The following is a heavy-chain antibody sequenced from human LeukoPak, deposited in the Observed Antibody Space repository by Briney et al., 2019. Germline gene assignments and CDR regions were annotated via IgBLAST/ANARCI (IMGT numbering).Heavy chain of an antibody. CDR1: GFTFSSYA. Sequence: GGSLRLSCAASGFTFSSYAMHWVRQAPGKGLEYVSAISSNGGSTYYANSVKGRFTISRDNSKNTLYLQMGSLRAEDMAVYYCARGTPFHPYYYYYYMDVWGKGTTVTVSS. CDR3: ARGTPFHPYYYYYYMDV. J-gene: IGHJ6*03. CDR2: ISSNGGST. D-gene: IGHD3-3*02. V-gene: IGHV3-64*01.